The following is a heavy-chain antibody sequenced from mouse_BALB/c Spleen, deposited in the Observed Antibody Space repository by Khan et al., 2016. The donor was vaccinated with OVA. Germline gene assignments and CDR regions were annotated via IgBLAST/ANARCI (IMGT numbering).Heavy chain of an antibody. Sequence: EVELVESGGGLVKPGGSLKLSCAASGFSFSTYTMSWVRQTPEKRLEWVATISSGSTYTYYPDSVRGRFTISRDNAKNTLYLQMRSLKSEDTAMYYCTRDGNYAHWYFDGRGAGTTVTVSS. D-gene: IGHD2-1*01. V-gene: IGHV5-6-4*01. CDR3: TRDGNYAHWYFDG. CDR2: ISSGSTYT. J-gene: IGHJ1*01. CDR1: GFSFSTYT.